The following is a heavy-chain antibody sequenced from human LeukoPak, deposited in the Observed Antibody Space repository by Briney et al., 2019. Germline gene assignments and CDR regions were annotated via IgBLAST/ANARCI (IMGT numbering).Heavy chain of an antibody. J-gene: IGHJ6*03. Sequence: GGSLRLSCEVSGFTFSDYAMTWVRQALGKGLEWVSSVSDSGTSTYYADSVKGRFTISRDNSKNTLYLQMSTLRAEDTAVYFCAKPYSSGWSPYYHYYMDVWGTGTTVTVS. D-gene: IGHD6-19*01. CDR3: AKPYSSGWSPYYHYYMDV. CDR1: GFTFSDYA. CDR2: VSDSGTST. V-gene: IGHV3-23*01.